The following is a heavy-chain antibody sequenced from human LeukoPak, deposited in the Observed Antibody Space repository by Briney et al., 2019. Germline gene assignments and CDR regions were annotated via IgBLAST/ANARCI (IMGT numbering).Heavy chain of an antibody. CDR1: GFTFGDYS. J-gene: IGHJ4*02. CDR2: VKPDGSER. CDR3: ASGGY. Sequence: GGSLRLSCTASGFTFGDYSMSWVRQAPGKGLEWVASVKPDGSERYYVDSVKGRFTISRDTAKNSLYLQMNSLRAEDTAVYYCASGGYWGQGTLVTVSS. V-gene: IGHV3-7*01.